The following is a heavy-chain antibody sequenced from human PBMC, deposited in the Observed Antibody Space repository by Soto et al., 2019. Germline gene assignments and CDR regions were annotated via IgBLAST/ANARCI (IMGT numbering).Heavy chain of an antibody. CDR2: ISGSGGST. D-gene: IGHD6-19*01. CDR1: GFTFSSYA. Sequence: GGSLRLSCAASGFTFSSYAMSWVRQAPGKGLEWVSSISGSGGSTYYADSVKGRFTISRDNSKNTLYLQMNSLRAEDTAIYYCAKEQYSSGCHDYWGQGTLVTVSS. V-gene: IGHV3-23*01. J-gene: IGHJ4*02. CDR3: AKEQYSSGCHDY.